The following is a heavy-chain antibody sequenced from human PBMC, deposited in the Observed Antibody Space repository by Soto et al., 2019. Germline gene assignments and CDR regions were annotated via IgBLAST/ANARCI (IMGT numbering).Heavy chain of an antibody. CDR3: ATGSSLGAPR. J-gene: IGHJ4*02. D-gene: IGHD3-16*01. CDR2: IKSKTDGGTS. Sequence: EVQLVESGGGLVKPGGSLRLSCAASGFTFGHVWISWVRQAPGKGLEWVGRIKSKTDGGTSDYAAPVKGRFTISRDDSKNTLYLQMNGLKAGDTAVYYWATGSSLGAPRWGQGTLVTVSS. CDR1: GFTFGHVW. V-gene: IGHV3-15*01.